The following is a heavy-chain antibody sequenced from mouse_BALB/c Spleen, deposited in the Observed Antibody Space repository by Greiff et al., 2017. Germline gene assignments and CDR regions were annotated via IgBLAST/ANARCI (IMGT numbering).Heavy chain of an antibody. V-gene: IGHV1S41*01. J-gene: IGHJ2*01. CDR3: ARSGDY. CDR1: GYTFTSYW. D-gene: IGHD3-1*01. CDR2: IAPGSGST. Sequence: DLVKPGASVKLSCKASGYTFTSYWINWIKQRPGQGLEWIGRIAPGSGSTYYNEMFKGKATLTVDTSSSTAYIQLSSLSSEDSAVYFCARSGDYWGQGTTLTVSS.